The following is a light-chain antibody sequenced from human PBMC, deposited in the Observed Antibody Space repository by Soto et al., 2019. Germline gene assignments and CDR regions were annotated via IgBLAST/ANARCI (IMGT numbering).Light chain of an antibody. CDR1: QSISSW. CDR2: KAS. CDR3: QQAYT. V-gene: IGKV1-5*03. J-gene: IGKJ2*01. Sequence: DIPMTQSPSTLSASVGDTVTITCRASQSISSWLAWYQQKPGKAPKLLIYKASSLESGVPSRFSGSGSGTEFTLTLSSLQPDDFATYYCQQAYTFGQGTKLEIK.